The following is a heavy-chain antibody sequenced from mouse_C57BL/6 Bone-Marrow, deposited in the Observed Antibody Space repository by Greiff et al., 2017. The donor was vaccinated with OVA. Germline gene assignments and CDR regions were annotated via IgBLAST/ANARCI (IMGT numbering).Heavy chain of an antibody. Sequence: EVQLQQSGPELVKPGASVKISCTASGYSFTGYYMNWVKQSPEKSLEWIGEINPSTGGTTYNQKFKAKATLTVDNSSSTAYMQLKSLTSEDAAVYYCARVSNWYFDVWGTGTTVTVSA. CDR3: ARVSNWYFDV. CDR1: GYSFTGYY. CDR2: INPSTGGT. V-gene: IGHV1-42*01. J-gene: IGHJ1*03.